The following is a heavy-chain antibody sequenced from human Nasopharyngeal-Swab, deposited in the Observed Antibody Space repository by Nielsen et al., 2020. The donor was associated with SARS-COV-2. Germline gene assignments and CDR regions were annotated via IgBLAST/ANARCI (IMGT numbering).Heavy chain of an antibody. Sequence: VRQAPGKGLEWIGEIYHSGSTNYNPFLKSRVTISVDKSKNQFSLKLSSVTAADTAVYYCASQIAARFDYWGQGTLVTVSS. CDR3: ASQIAARFDY. CDR2: IYHSGST. V-gene: IGHV4-4*02. J-gene: IGHJ4*02. D-gene: IGHD6-6*01.